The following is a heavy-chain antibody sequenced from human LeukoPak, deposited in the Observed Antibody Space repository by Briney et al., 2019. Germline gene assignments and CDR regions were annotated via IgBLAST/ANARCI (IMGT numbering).Heavy chain of an antibody. Sequence: GGSLRLSCEASGFTFSSYGMHWVRQAPGKGLEWVAVISYDGSNKYYADSVKGRFTISRDNSKNTLYLQMNSLRAEDTAVYYCSGSGYYYYGMDVWGQGTTVTVSS. CDR2: ISYDGSNK. J-gene: IGHJ6*02. CDR1: GFTFSSYG. V-gene: IGHV3-30*03. CDR3: SGSGYYYYGMDV. D-gene: IGHD1-26*01.